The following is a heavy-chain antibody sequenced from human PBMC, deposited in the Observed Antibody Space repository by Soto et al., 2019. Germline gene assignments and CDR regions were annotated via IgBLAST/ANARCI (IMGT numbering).Heavy chain of an antibody. Sequence: GGSLRLSCAASGFTFSSYSMNWVRQAPGKGLEWVSSISSSSSYIYYADSVKGRFTISRDNAKNSLYLQMNSLRAEDTAVYYCARDRYDILTGYYLTEYYYMDVWDKGTTVTVSS. CDR2: ISSSSSYI. CDR1: GFTFSSYS. D-gene: IGHD3-9*01. J-gene: IGHJ6*03. CDR3: ARDRYDILTGYYLTEYYYMDV. V-gene: IGHV3-21*01.